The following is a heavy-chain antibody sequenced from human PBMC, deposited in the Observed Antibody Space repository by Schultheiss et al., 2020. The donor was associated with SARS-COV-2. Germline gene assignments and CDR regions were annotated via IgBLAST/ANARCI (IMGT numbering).Heavy chain of an antibody. V-gene: IGHV3-23*01. Sequence: GGSLRLSCAASGFTFSSYAMSWVRQAPGKGLEWVSAISGSGGSTSYAQKFQGRVTITADKSTSTAYMELSSLRSEDTAVYYCARDSPRNCSGGSCYSVRGYSYGSLSYYYYGMDVWGQGTTVTVSS. J-gene: IGHJ6*02. CDR1: GFTFSSYA. CDR3: ARDSPRNCSGGSCYSVRGYSYGSLSYYYYGMDV. D-gene: IGHD2-15*01. CDR2: ISGSGGST.